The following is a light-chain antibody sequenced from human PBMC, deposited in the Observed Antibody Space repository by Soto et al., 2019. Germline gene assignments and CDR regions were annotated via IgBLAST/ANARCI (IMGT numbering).Light chain of an antibody. V-gene: IGKV1-9*01. J-gene: IGKJ2*01. Sequence: DIQLTQSPSFLSASVGDRVTITCRASQGISSYLAWYQQKPGKAPKLLIYTASTLQSGVPSRFSGSGSGTEFTLTISSLPPEDFATDYCQQLNSYPYTFGQGTKLEIK. CDR3: QQLNSYPYT. CDR2: TAS. CDR1: QGISSY.